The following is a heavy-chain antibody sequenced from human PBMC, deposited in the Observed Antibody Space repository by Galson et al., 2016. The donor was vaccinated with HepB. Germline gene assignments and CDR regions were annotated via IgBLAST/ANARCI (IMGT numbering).Heavy chain of an antibody. CDR1: GGSISSYF. J-gene: IGHJ4*02. CDR3: ARGVTGTPYFDF. D-gene: IGHD2-21*02. CDR2: IYNSGST. Sequence: SETLSLTCTISGGSISSYFWSWIRQTPGKGLEWIGCIYNSGSTNYSPSLNSRVTLSVDTSKNQFSLELRSMTAADTAIYYCARGVTGTPYFDFWGQGALVTVSS. V-gene: IGHV4-59*01.